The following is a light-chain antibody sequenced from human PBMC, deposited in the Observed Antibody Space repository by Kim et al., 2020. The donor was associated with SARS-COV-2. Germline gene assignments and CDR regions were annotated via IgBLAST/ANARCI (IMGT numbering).Light chain of an antibody. V-gene: IGKV3-11*01. CDR1: QSVSNY. CDR2: DAS. J-gene: IGKJ1*01. Sequence: CLSPGERAPLSCRTRQSVSNYLAWYQQKPGQAPRLLIYDASSRATGIPARFSGSGSGTDFTLTISSLEPEDFAVYYCQQRGSWPTFGQGTKVDIK. CDR3: QQRGSWPT.